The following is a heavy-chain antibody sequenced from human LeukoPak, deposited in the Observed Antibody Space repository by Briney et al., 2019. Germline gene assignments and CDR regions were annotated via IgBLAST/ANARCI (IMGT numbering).Heavy chain of an antibody. CDR1: GFSLSFSGEG. CDR3: AHRRRTYYDFWSGYYPMTYFDY. V-gene: IGHV2-5*02. J-gene: IGHJ4*02. D-gene: IGHD3-3*01. CDR2: IYWDDDK. Sequence: SGPTLVKPTQTLTLTCTFSGFSLSFSGEGVGWIRQPPGKALEWLALIYWDDDKRYSPSLKSRLTITKDTSKNQVVLTMTNMDPVDTATYYCAHRRRTYYDFWSGYYPMTYFDYWGQGTLVTVSS.